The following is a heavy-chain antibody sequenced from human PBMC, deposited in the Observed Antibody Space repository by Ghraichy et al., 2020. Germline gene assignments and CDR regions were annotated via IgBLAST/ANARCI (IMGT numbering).Heavy chain of an antibody. Sequence: GGSLRLSCAASGFTFSSSWMQWVRQAPGKGLEWVSHINSDGSSTAYAGSVKGRFTISRDNAKNTLYLQMNSLRAEETAVYFCATDLIVGTTISDYWGQGTMVTVSS. D-gene: IGHD1-26*01. V-gene: IGHV3-74*01. CDR1: GFTFSSSW. CDR3: ATDLIVGTTISDY. J-gene: IGHJ4*02. CDR2: INSDGSST.